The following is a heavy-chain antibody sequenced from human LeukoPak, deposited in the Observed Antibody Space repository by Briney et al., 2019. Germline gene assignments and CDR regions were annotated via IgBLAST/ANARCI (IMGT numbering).Heavy chain of an antibody. CDR1: GFTFSSYA. Sequence: PGGSLRLSCAASGFTFSSYAMSWVRQAPGKGLEWVSVIYSGGSTYYADSVKGRFTISRDNSKNTLYLQMNSLRAEDTAVYYCASDAHYYDSSGLLSWGQGTLVTVSS. D-gene: IGHD3-22*01. CDR2: IYSGGST. J-gene: IGHJ5*02. CDR3: ASDAHYYDSSGLLS. V-gene: IGHV3-66*01.